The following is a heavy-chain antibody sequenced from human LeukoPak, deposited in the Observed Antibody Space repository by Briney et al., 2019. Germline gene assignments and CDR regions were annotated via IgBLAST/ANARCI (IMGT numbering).Heavy chain of an antibody. CDR1: GVSIRSNS. V-gene: IGHV4-59*08. CDR2: IYHHGSF. Sequence: PSETLSLTCTASGVSIRSNSWSWFRQSPGSGLEWIGYIYHHGSFKYHPSLASRLTISADPSRNQFSLKLTSVTAADTAVYFCARLPSGGASFGWFDYWGQGALVTVSS. CDR3: ARLPSGGASFGWFDY. J-gene: IGHJ4*02. D-gene: IGHD5-18*01.